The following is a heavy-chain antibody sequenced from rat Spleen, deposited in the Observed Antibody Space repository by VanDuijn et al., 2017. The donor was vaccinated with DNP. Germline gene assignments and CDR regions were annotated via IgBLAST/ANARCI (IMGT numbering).Heavy chain of an antibody. V-gene: IGHV5-58*01. J-gene: IGHJ2*01. CDR3: AREGYEYSFDY. CDR1: GFTFNTYW. CDR2: INTDGDSA. Sequence: EVQLVETGGGLVQPGRSLKVSCVVSGFTFNTYWMYWIRQAPGKGLEWVASINTDGDSAYYLDSVKGRFTISRDNAKSTLYLQMNSLRSEDTATYYCAREGYEYSFDYWGQGVMVTVSS. D-gene: IGHD4-3*01.